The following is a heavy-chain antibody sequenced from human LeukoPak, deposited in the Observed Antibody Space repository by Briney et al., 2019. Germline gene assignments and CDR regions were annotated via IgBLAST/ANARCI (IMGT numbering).Heavy chain of an antibody. CDR3: AKDRYCGGGTCYWSYFDY. CDR2: ISGGGGST. D-gene: IGHD2-15*01. Sequence: GGSLRLSCAASGFTFRTYAMSWVRQAPGKGLEWVSAISGGGGSTYYADSVKGRFTISRDNSKNTLFLQMNSLRAEDTTVYYCAKDRYCGGGTCYWSYFDYWGQGTLVTVSS. CDR1: GFTFRTYA. V-gene: IGHV3-23*01. J-gene: IGHJ4*02.